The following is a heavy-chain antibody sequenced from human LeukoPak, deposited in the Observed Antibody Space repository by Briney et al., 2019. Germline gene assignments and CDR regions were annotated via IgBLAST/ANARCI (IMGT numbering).Heavy chain of an antibody. J-gene: IGHJ6*03. CDR2: IYTSGST. Sequence: SETLSLTCTVSGGSISSYYWSWIRQPAGKGLEWIGRIYTSGSTNYNPSLKSRVTMSVDTSKNQFSLKLSSVTAADAAVCYCARSGIRSWYYHYYYYMDVWGKGTTVTISS. D-gene: IGHD6-13*01. CDR3: ARSGIRSWYYHYYYYMDV. CDR1: GGSISSYY. V-gene: IGHV4-4*07.